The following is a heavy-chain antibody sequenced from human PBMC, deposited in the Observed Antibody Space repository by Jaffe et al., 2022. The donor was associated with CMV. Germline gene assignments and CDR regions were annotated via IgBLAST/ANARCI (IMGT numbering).Heavy chain of an antibody. CDR2: IDPTDSYT. CDR3: ARHGMSSQNWFDP. V-gene: IGHV5-10-1*03. Sequence: EVQLVQSGAAVKKPGESLRISCQGSGYTFTNNWIAWLRQMPGKGLEWMGRIDPTDSYTNYNPSFNGHVTFSVDQSTSTAYLHWSSLKASDTAIYYCARHGMSSQNWFDPWGQGTLVSVSS. CDR1: GYTFTNNW. J-gene: IGHJ5*02.